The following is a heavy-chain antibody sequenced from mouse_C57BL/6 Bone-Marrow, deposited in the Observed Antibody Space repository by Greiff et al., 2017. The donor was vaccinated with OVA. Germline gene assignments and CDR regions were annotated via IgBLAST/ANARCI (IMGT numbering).Heavy chain of an antibody. CDR2: IDPETGGP. CDR1: GYTFTDYE. V-gene: IGHV1-15*01. CDR3: TRREGSSYWYFDV. Sequence: QVQLQQSGAELVRPGASVTLSCKASGYTFTDYEMHWVKQTPVHGLEWIGAIDPETGGPAYNQKFKGKAILTADKSSSTAYMELRSLTSEDSAVYYCTRREGSSYWYFDVWGTGTTVTVSS. J-gene: IGHJ1*03. D-gene: IGHD1-1*01.